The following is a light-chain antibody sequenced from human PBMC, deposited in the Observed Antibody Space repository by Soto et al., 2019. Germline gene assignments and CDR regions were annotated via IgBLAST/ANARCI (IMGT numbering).Light chain of an antibody. CDR1: QSISNK. Sequence: IQMTQSPSTLPASVGDRVTITCRASQSISNKLAWYQQKAGKAPKFLIYDASTLESGVPSRFSGSGSGTEFTLTISSLQPDDFATYYCQQYHTYSRTFGQGTKVDIK. CDR3: QQYHTYSRT. CDR2: DAS. J-gene: IGKJ1*01. V-gene: IGKV1-5*01.